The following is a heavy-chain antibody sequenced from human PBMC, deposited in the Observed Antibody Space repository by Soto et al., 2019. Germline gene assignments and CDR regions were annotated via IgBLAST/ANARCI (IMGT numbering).Heavy chain of an antibody. J-gene: IGHJ5*02. Sequence: QVQLVQSGAEVKKPGSSVKVSCKASGGTFSSYTISWVRQAPGQGLEWRGRIIPILGIANYAQKFQGRVTITADKSTSTAYMELSSLRSEDTAVYYCARDPGYSSHWFDPWGQGTLVTVSS. CDR3: ARDPGYSSHWFDP. CDR2: IIPILGIA. D-gene: IGHD6-13*01. V-gene: IGHV1-69*08. CDR1: GGTFSSYT.